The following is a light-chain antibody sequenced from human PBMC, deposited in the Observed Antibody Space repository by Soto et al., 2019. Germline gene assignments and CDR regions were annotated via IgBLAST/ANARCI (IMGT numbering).Light chain of an antibody. V-gene: IGKV1-39*01. J-gene: IGKJ5*01. CDR2: AAS. CDR1: QTISSH. Sequence: IQVYHSPASLSASVEDRVIITCRASQTISSHLNWYQQKPGKAPNLLVYAASSLQSGVPSRFTGSGSGTDFTLTISSLQPEDFATYFQQRRYTTPVTLCQGTRLDIK. CDR3: QRRYTTPVT.